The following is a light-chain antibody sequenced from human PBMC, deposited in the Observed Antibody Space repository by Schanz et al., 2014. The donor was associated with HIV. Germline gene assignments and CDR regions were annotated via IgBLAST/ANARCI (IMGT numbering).Light chain of an antibody. V-gene: IGLV1-51*01. Sequence: QSVLTQPPSASGTPGQRVTISCSGSRSNIGNNYVYWYQQLPGTTPKLLIYVTHQRPSEIPDRFSGSKTGTSATLAITGLQTEDEADYYCATWDTFLNGVVFGGGTKLTVL. CDR3: ATWDTFLNGVV. CDR2: VTH. J-gene: IGLJ2*01. CDR1: RSNIGNNY.